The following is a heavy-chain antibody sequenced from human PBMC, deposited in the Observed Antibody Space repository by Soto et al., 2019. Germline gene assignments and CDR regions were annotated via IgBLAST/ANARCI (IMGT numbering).Heavy chain of an antibody. Sequence: QVHLVQSGAEVKKPGASVKVSCKGSGYTFTSYGITWVRQAPGQGLEWMGWISAHNGNTDYAQKLQGRVTVTRDTTTSPAYMELRRLRSDDTAGYYCARGRYGDYWGQGALVTVSS. CDR3: ARGRYGDY. CDR2: ISAHNGNT. V-gene: IGHV1-18*01. J-gene: IGHJ4*02. D-gene: IGHD1-1*01. CDR1: GYTFTSYG.